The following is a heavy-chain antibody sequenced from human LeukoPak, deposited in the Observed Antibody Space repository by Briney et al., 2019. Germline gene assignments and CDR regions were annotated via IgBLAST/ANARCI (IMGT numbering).Heavy chain of an antibody. D-gene: IGHD2-2*01. CDR3: ARRPRYCSSTSCYYYYYYGMDV. CDR2: IYPGDSDT. Sequence: GESLKISCKGSGYSFTSYWIGWVRQMPGKGLEWMGIIYPGDSDTRYSPSFQGQVTISADKSISTAYLQWSSLKASDTAVYYCARRPRYCSSTSCYYYYYYGMDVWGQGTTVTVSS. CDR1: GYSFTSYW. V-gene: IGHV5-51*01. J-gene: IGHJ6*02.